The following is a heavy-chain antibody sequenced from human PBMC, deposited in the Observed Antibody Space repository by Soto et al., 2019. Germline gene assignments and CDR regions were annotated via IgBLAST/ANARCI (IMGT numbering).Heavy chain of an antibody. CDR3: ARGNLYCTNGVCYSSYSYYYGMDV. CDR1: GYTFTSYD. Sequence: GSVKVSFKASGYTFTSYDINFVRQATGQGLEWMGCTNPNSGNTGYAQKFQGRVTMTRNTSISTAYMELSSLRSEDTAVYYCARGNLYCTNGVCYSSYSYYYGMDVWGQGTTVTVSS. D-gene: IGHD2-8*01. CDR2: TNPNSGNT. J-gene: IGHJ6*01. V-gene: IGHV1-8*01.